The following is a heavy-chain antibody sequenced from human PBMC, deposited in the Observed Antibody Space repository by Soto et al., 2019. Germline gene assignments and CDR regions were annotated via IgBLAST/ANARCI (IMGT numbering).Heavy chain of an antibody. D-gene: IGHD1-26*01. CDR2: IDTGNHNT. CDR1: RYTFTAHA. V-gene: IGHV1-3*04. CDR3: ARDAKWDPRHVEAQQDDYFDY. J-gene: IGHJ4*02. Sequence: QVQLVQSGAEVKEPGASVKISCRASRYTFTAHAIHWLRQAPGQSLQWLGWIDTGNHNTEYSQKFRDRVTITADTFANRADMELRSLSSEDTAVYYCARDAKWDPRHVEAQQDDYFDYWGQGTLVTVSS.